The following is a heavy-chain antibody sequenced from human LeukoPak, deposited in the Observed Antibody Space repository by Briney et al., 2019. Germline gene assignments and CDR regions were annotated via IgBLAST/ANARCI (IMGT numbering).Heavy chain of an antibody. CDR2: ISWNSGSI. CDR1: GFTFDDYA. V-gene: IGHV3-9*01. D-gene: IGHD6-19*01. J-gene: IGHJ4*02. CDR3: ARDNRLAVAGSYYFDY. Sequence: GGSLRLSCAASGFTFDDYAMHWVRHAPGKGLEWVSGISWNSGSIGYADSVKGRFTISRDNAKNSLYLQMNSLRAEDTALYYCARDNRLAVAGSYYFDYWGQGTLVTVSS.